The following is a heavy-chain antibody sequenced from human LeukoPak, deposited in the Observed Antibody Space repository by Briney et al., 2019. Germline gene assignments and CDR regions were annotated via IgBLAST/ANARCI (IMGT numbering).Heavy chain of an antibody. Sequence: GGSLRLSCAASGFTVSSNYMSWVRQAPGKGLEWGSVIYSGGSTYYADSVKARFTISRDNSKNTLYLQMNSLRAEDTAVYYCARVTTMIRYFDYWGQGTLVTVSS. V-gene: IGHV3-66*01. CDR2: IYSGGST. CDR3: ARVTTMIRYFDY. D-gene: IGHD3-22*01. J-gene: IGHJ4*02. CDR1: GFTVSSNY.